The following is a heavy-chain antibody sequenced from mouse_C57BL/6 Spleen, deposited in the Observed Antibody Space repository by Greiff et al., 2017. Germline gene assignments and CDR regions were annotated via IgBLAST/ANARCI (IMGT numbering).Heavy chain of an antibody. J-gene: IGHJ4*01. CDR1: GFTFSDYG. D-gene: IGHD4-1*01. CDR2: ISSGSSTI. CDR3: ARLTGYYAMDY. Sequence: EVKLQESGGGLVKPGGSLKLSCAASGFTFSDYGMHWVRQAPEKGLEWVAYISSGSSTIYYADTVKGRFTISRDNAKNTLFLQMTSLRSEYTAMDYCARLTGYYAMDYWGQGTSVTVSS. V-gene: IGHV5-17*01.